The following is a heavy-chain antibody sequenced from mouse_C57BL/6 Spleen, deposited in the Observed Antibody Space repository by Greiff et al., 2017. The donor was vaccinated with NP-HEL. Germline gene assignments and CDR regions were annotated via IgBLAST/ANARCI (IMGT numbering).Heavy chain of an antibody. Sequence: VKLQQPGAELVKPGASVKMSCKASGYTFTSYWITWVKQRPGQGLEWIGDIYPGSGSTNYNEQFKSKATLTVDTSSSTAYMQLSSLTSEDSAVYYCARYERWYAMDYWGQGTSVTVSS. D-gene: IGHD2-3*01. CDR1: GYTFTSYW. V-gene: IGHV1-55*01. J-gene: IGHJ4*01. CDR3: ARYERWYAMDY. CDR2: IYPGSGST.